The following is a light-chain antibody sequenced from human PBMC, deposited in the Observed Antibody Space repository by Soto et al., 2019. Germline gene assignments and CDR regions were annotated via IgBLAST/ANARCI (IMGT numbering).Light chain of an antibody. CDR3: QQRSNWTLT. V-gene: IGKV3-11*01. J-gene: IGKJ4*01. CDR2: DAS. Sequence: EIVLTQSPSTLSFSPVERATLSCRASQSVSSYLAWYQQKPGQAPRLLIYDASNTATGIPARFSGSGSGTDFTLTISSLGPEDFAVYYCQQRSNWTLTFGGGTKVDIK. CDR1: QSVSSY.